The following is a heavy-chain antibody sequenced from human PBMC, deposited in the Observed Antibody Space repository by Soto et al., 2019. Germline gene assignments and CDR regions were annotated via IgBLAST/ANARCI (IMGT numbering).Heavy chain of an antibody. CDR2: IDPNIGSA. CDR1: GYTFTTYY. D-gene: IGHD6-19*01. Sequence: ASVKVSCKASGYTFTTYYIDWVRQAPGEGLERMGFIDPNIGSATYSRKFQGRVTITRDTSTGTVYLDLSSLGSEDTAVYYCVRNKASSLDICGPGTVFT. CDR3: VRNKASSLDI. V-gene: IGHV1-46*01. J-gene: IGHJ3*02.